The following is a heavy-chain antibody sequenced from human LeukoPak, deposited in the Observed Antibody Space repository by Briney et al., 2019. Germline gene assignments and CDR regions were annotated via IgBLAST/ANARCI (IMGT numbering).Heavy chain of an antibody. CDR2: ISGTSTHT. J-gene: IGHJ4*02. V-gene: IGHV3-11*03. Sequence: PGGSLRLSCAASGFTFSDYYMSWIRQAPGKGLEWVSYISGTSTHTSYGDSVRGRFTISRDNAKNSLYLQMNSLRAEDTAVYYCGSPIRGWGQGTLVTVSS. D-gene: IGHD3-10*01. CDR1: GFTFSDYY. CDR3: GSPIRG.